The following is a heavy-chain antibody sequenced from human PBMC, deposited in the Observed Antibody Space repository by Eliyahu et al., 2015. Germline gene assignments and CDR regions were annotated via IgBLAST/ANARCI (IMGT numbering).Heavy chain of an antibody. D-gene: IGHD3-16*01. CDR3: ARDLGAYKRAFDY. CDR1: GXSVSSSY. V-gene: IGHV3-53*01. CDR2: MYXGGAP. J-gene: IGHJ4*02. Sequence: EVQLVESGGGLIQPGGSLRLSCAASGXSVSSSYMSWVRQAPGKGLEWLSVMYXGGAPYYADSVKGRFTISRDSSKNTLYLQMNSLRADDTAVYYCARDLGAYKRAFDYWGQGTLVTVSS.